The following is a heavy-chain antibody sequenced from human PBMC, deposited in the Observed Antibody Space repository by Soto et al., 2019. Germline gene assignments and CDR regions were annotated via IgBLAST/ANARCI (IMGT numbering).Heavy chain of an antibody. D-gene: IGHD5-12*01. J-gene: IGHJ4*02. CDR1: GGTFRSYA. V-gene: IGHV1-69*19. CDR2: IIPFFGTT. CDR3: ARGGDGYNSWSYDY. Sequence: QVQLVQSGAEMKKPGSSVKVSCKASGGTFRSYAISWVRQAPGQGLEWMGGIIPFFGTTNYALEFQGRGTITADDSASTVYRELSSLRSEDTAVYFCARGGDGYNSWSYDYWGQVTLFTVS.